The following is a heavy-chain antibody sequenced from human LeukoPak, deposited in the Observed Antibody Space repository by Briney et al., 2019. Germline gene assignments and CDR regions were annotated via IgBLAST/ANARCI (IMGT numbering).Heavy chain of an antibody. J-gene: IGHJ6*03. V-gene: IGHV1-2*06. D-gene: IGHD5-18*01. CDR3: AYRDSYGSQHWDYYYMDV. CDR1: GYTFTGYY. CDR2: INPNSGGT. Sequence: ASVKVSCKASGYTFTGYYMHWVRQAPGQGLEWMGRINPNSGGTNYAQKFQGRVTMTRDTSISTAYMELSRLRSDDTAVYYCAYRDSYGSQHWDYYYMDVWGEGTTVTVSS.